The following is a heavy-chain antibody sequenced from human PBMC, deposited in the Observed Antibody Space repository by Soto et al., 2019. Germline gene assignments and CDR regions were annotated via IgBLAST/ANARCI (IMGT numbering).Heavy chain of an antibody. Sequence: PVGSLRLSCSASGFTFSSYGMHWVRQAPGKGLEFVSAIRSHGGTTYYADSVRGRFTISRDNSKNTLFLQMSSLRADDTAVYYCVKDRSLAVADVYYCDYSGRGTLVTVS. V-gene: IGHV3-64D*06. CDR1: GFTFSSYG. D-gene: IGHD6-19*01. CDR2: IRSHGGTT. J-gene: IGHJ4*02. CDR3: VKDRSLAVADVYYCDY.